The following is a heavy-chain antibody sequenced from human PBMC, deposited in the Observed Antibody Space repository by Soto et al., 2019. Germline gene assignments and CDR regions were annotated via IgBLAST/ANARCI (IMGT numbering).Heavy chain of an antibody. Sequence: QVQLVESGGGVVQPGRSLRLSCAASGFTFSSYGMHWVRQAPGKGLEWVAVISYDGSNKYYADSVKGRFTISRDNSKNTLYLQMNSLRAEDTAVYYCANSLLWFGELSIPDYYGMDVWGQGTTVTVSS. CDR2: ISYDGSNK. V-gene: IGHV3-30*18. CDR1: GFTFSSYG. CDR3: ANSLLWFGELSIPDYYGMDV. J-gene: IGHJ6*02. D-gene: IGHD3-10*01.